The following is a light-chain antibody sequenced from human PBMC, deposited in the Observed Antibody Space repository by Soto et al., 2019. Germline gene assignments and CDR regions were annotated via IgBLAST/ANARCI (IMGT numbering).Light chain of an antibody. J-gene: IGKJ4*01. CDR3: LQYNSWPT. Sequence: EIIMPQSPATLSVAPGEGATLSCRTSHSISTNLAWYQLKRGQSPRLLVHGASTRAIGVPARFSGSGSGAEFTLSISSLQSEDFAVYYCLQYNSWPTFGGGTKVEIK. CDR1: HSISTN. V-gene: IGKV3-15*01. CDR2: GAS.